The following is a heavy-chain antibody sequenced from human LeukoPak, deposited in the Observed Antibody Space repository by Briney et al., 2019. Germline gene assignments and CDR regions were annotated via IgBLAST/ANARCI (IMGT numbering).Heavy chain of an antibody. D-gene: IGHD6-19*01. CDR3: ARVAHETGIAVAGLWYFDL. Sequence: PSETLSLTCAVYGGSFSGYYWSWIRQPPGKGLEWIGEINHSGSTNYNPPLKSRVTISVDTSKNQFSLKLSSVTAADTAVYYCARVAHETGIAVAGLWYFDLWGRGTLVTVSS. CDR2: INHSGST. CDR1: GGSFSGYY. J-gene: IGHJ2*01. V-gene: IGHV4-34*01.